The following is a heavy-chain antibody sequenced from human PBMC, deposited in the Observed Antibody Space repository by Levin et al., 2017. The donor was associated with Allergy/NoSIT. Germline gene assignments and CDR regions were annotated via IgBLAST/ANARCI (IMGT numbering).Heavy chain of an antibody. CDR1: GFTFSSYG. V-gene: IGHV3-33*01. D-gene: IGHD2-15*01. CDR2: IWYDGSNK. Sequence: GGSLRLSCAASGFTFSSYGMHWVRQAPGKGLEWVAVIWYDGSNKYYADSVKGRFTISRDNSKNTLYLQMNSLRAEDTAVYYCARADCSGGSCPLPSWGQGTLVTVSS. CDR3: ARADCSGGSCPLPS. J-gene: IGHJ4*02.